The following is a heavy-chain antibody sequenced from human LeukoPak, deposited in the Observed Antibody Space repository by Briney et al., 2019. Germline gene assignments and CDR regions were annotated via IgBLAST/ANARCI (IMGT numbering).Heavy chain of an antibody. Sequence: SETLSLTCTVSGGSISSGDYYWAWIRQPPGKGLEWIASIYYSGSTYYNPSLKSRVTISVDTSKNQFSLKLSSVTAADTAVYYCARGDGWFDPWGQGTLVTVSS. J-gene: IGHJ5*02. V-gene: IGHV4-39*01. CDR1: GGSISSGDYY. D-gene: IGHD3-16*01. CDR3: ARGDGWFDP. CDR2: IYYSGST.